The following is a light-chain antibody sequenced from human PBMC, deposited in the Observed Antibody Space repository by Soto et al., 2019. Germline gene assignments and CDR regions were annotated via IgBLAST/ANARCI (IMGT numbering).Light chain of an antibody. Sequence: DIQMTQSPSSLSASVGDRVTLTCRASQTINIYLNWYQQKPGMAPKLLIHAASSLQSGVPSRFSGSGSGTDFTLTITGLQPDDFATYVCQQYVKYPVTFGQGTKVEIK. V-gene: IGKV1-39*01. CDR1: QTINIY. J-gene: IGKJ1*01. CDR3: QQYVKYPVT. CDR2: AAS.